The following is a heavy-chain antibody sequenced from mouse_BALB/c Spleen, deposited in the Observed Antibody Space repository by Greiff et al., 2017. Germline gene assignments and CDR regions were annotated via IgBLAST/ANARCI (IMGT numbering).Heavy chain of an antibody. CDR2: ISSGSSTI. CDR1: GFTFSSFG. Sequence: EVQVVESGGGLVQPGGSRKLSCAASGFTFSSFGMHWVRQAPEKGLEWVAYISSGSSTIYYADTVKGRFTISRDNPKNTLFLQMTSLRSEDTAMYYCARTVVALYYYAMDYWGQGTSVTVSS. D-gene: IGHD1-1*01. V-gene: IGHV5-17*02. J-gene: IGHJ4*01. CDR3: ARTVVALYYYAMDY.